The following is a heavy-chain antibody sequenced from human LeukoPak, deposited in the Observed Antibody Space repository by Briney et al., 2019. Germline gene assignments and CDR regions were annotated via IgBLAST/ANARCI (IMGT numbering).Heavy chain of an antibody. V-gene: IGHV1-8*02. CDR2: MNPNSDNT. CDR3: ARGQNVLLWFGELRGFDY. J-gene: IGHJ4*02. CDR1: GYTFTGYY. D-gene: IGHD3-10*01. Sequence: GASVKVSCKASGYTFTGYYMHWVRQAPGQGLEWMGWMNPNSDNTGYAQKFQGRVTMTRNTSISTAYMELSSLRSEDTAVYYCARGQNVLLWFGELRGFDYWGQGTLVTVSS.